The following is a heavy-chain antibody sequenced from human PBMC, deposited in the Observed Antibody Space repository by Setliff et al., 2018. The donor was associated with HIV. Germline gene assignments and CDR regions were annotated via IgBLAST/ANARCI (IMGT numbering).Heavy chain of an antibody. V-gene: IGHV3-NL1*01. D-gene: IGHD2-2*01. Sequence: GGSLRLSCAASGFTFRNYAMHWVRQVPGKGLEWVALISWNGGTTNYADSVKGRFTISRDNSKNTLFLQMNSLRSEDTAVYYCAKEDQRVTSVDYWGQGTPVTVSS. J-gene: IGHJ4*02. CDR1: GFTFRNYA. CDR3: AKEDQRVTSVDY. CDR2: ISWNGGTT.